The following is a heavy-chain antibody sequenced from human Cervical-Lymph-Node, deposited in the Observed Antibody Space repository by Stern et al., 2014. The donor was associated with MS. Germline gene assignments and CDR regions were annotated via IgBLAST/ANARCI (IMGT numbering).Heavy chain of an antibody. CDR3: ARDSSKGGSNY. CDR1: GFTFSSYG. D-gene: IGHD2-2*01. Sequence: QLVESGGGVVQPGRSLRLACAASGFTFSSYGMHWVRQAPEQGLEWVSVIWYERSNKYYADSVKGRFTITRDNSKNTLYLQMNSLRAEDTAVYYCARDSSKGGSNYWGQGTLVTVSS. J-gene: IGHJ4*02. CDR2: IWYERSNK. V-gene: IGHV3-33*01.